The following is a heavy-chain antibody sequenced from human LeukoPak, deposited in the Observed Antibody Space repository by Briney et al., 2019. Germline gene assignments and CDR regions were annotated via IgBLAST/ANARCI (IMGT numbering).Heavy chain of an antibody. J-gene: IGHJ4*02. CDR3: ARGSSSTWPFDY. CDR1: GGSISIYY. V-gene: IGHV4-59*01. Sequence: KTSETLSLTCTVSGGSISIYYWSWLRQPPGKGLEWIGSIYYSGSTNYNPSLQSRVTISLDMSRNQFSLKLISATAADTAVYYCARGSSSTWPFDYWGQGTLVTVSS. D-gene: IGHD6-13*01. CDR2: IYYSGST.